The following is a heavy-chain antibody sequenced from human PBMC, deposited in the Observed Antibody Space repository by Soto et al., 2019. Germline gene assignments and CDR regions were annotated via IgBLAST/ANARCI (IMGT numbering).Heavy chain of an antibody. J-gene: IGHJ4*02. CDR2: IWYDGSNK. Sequence: QVQLVESGGGVVQPGRSLRLSCAASGFTFSSYGMHWVRQAPGKGLEWVAVIWYDGSNKYYADSVKGRFTISRDNSKNTLYLQMNSLGAEDTAVYYCAREGLDPWYFDYWGQGTLVTVSS. CDR3: AREGLDPWYFDY. D-gene: IGHD6-19*01. CDR1: GFTFSSYG. V-gene: IGHV3-33*01.